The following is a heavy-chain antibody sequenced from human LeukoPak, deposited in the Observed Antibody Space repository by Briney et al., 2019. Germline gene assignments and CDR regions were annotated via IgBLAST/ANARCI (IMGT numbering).Heavy chain of an antibody. Sequence: GGSLRLSCEASGLTFNKYWMTWVRQAPGKGLEWVANIKQDGSEKNYVDSVKGRFTISRDNAKNSLYLQMNSLRAEDTAVYYCAKGTLIAARLLFDYWGQGTLVTVSS. D-gene: IGHD6-6*01. CDR3: AKGTLIAARLLFDY. CDR2: IKQDGSEK. V-gene: IGHV3-7*03. J-gene: IGHJ4*02. CDR1: GLTFNKYW.